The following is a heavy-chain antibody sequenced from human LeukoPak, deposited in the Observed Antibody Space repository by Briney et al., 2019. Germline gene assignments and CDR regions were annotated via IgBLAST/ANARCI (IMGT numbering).Heavy chain of an antibody. V-gene: IGHV4-4*02. J-gene: IGHJ4*02. CDR3: ARREGELRYFDWLTPRD. Sequence: SETLSLTCTVSGGSISSSNWWSWVRQPPGKGLEWIGEIYHSGSTNYNPSLKSRVIISVDKSKNQFSLKVYSVTAADTAVYYCARREGELRYFDWLTPRDWGQGTLVTVSS. CDR2: IYHSGST. CDR1: GGSISSSNW. D-gene: IGHD3-9*01.